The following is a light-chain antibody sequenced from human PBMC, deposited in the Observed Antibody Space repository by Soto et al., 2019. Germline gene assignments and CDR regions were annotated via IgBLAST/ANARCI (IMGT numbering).Light chain of an antibody. J-gene: IGKJ2*01. CDR2: GAS. V-gene: IGKV3-20*01. Sequence: EIVLTQSPGTLSLSPGERATLSCRASQSISSTYLAWYQQKPGQAPRLLMFGASNRATGFPDRFSGSGSGPDFTLTISRLEPEDFAVYFCQQYGGSPLFTFGQGTKLEIK. CDR1: QSISSTY. CDR3: QQYGGSPLFT.